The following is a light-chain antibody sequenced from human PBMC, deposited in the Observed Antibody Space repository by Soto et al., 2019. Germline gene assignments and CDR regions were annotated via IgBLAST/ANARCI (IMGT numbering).Light chain of an antibody. CDR1: RSISSY. V-gene: IGKV3-15*01. CDR3: YQYTNWPPWT. Sequence: IVWTSSQAKLSSSPGGIDTRVRRTSRSISSYLAQYQQKPGQAPRLLINGASTRATGIPARLIGSGSGTTVSLTSISLQYADYAAYYCYQYTNWPPWTFGEGTKVDIK. J-gene: IGKJ1*01. CDR2: GAS.